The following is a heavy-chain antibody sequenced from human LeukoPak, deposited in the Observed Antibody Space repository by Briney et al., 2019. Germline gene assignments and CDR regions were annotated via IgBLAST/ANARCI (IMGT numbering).Heavy chain of an antibody. Sequence: QTGGSLRLSCAASGFTFSSYAMSWVRQAPGKGLEWVSAISGSGGSTYYADSVKGRFTISRDNSKNTLYLQMNSLRAEDTAVYYCARGAPDYYGSGSYFFDYWGQGTLVTVSS. V-gene: IGHV3-23*01. CDR2: ISGSGGST. D-gene: IGHD3-10*01. CDR1: GFTFSSYA. J-gene: IGHJ4*02. CDR3: ARGAPDYYGSGSYFFDY.